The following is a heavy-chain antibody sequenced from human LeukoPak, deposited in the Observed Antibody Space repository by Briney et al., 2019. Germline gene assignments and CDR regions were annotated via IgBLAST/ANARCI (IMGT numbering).Heavy chain of an antibody. CDR1: GGSFSGYY. CDR3: ARPVVVVAAIYWYFDL. Sequence: PSETLSLTCAVYGGSFSGYYWSWIRQPPGKGLGWIGEINHSGSTNYNPSLKSRVTISVDTSKNQFSLKLSSVTAADTAVYYCARPVVVVAAIYWYFDLWGRGTLVTVSS. J-gene: IGHJ2*01. V-gene: IGHV4-34*01. D-gene: IGHD2-15*01. CDR2: INHSGST.